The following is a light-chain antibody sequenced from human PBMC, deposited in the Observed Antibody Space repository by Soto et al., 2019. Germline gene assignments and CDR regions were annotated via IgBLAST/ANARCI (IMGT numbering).Light chain of an antibody. CDR3: AAWDDSLNGVV. CDR1: SSNIGSNT. J-gene: IGLJ2*01. Sequence: QSVLTQPPSASATPGQRVTISCSGSSSNIGSNTVNWYQQLPGTAPKLLIYSSNQRPSGVPDRFSGSKSGTSASLAISGLQSEDEADYYCAAWDDSLNGVVFGGGTKLTVL. CDR2: SSN. V-gene: IGLV1-44*01.